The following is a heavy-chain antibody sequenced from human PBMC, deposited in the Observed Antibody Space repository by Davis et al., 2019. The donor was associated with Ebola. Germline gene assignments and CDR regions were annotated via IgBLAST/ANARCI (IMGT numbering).Heavy chain of an antibody. CDR1: GYTFTSYA. CDR2: IIPIFGTA. J-gene: IGHJ6*02. CDR3: ARHDGYSSSWYTYYYYYGMDV. Sequence: AASVKVSCKASGYTFTSYAISWVRQAPGQGLEWMGGIIPIFGTANYAQKFQGRVTITADKSTSTAYMELSSLRSEDTAVYYCARHDGYSSSWYTYYYYYGMDVWGQGTTVTVSS. V-gene: IGHV1-69*06. D-gene: IGHD6-13*01.